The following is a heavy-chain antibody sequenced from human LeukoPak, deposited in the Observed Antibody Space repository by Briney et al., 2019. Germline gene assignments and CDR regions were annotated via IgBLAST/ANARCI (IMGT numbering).Heavy chain of an antibody. J-gene: IGHJ4*02. D-gene: IGHD6-13*01. Sequence: PGGSLRLSCAASGFTFDDHAMHWVRQAPGKGLEWVSGISWNSGSIGYADSVKGRFTISRDNAKNSLYLQMNSLRAEDTAVYYCARGASSSWYGGGTYFDYWGQGTLVTVSS. CDR1: GFTFDDHA. V-gene: IGHV3-9*01. CDR3: ARGASSSWYGGGTYFDY. CDR2: ISWNSGSI.